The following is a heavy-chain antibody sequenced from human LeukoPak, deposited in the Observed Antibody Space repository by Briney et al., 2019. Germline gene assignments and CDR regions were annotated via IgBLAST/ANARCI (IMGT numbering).Heavy chain of an antibody. D-gene: IGHD3-9*01. Sequence: PGGSLRLSCAASGFTFSNAWMSWVRQAPGKGLEWVGCIKSKTDGGTTDYAAPVKGRFTISRDDSKNTLYLQMNSLKTEDTAAYYCTTDRWYFDRYWGQGTLVTVSS. CDR2: IKSKTDGGTT. CDR1: GFTFSNAW. CDR3: TTDRWYFDRY. V-gene: IGHV3-15*01. J-gene: IGHJ4*02.